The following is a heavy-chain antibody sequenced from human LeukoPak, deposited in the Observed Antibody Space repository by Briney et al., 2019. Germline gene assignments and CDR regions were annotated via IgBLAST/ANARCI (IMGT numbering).Heavy chain of an antibody. V-gene: IGHV4-61*02. CDR3: ARSPGYCSSTSCSHLYYFDY. J-gene: IGHJ4*02. Sequence: SETLSLTCTVSGGSISSGSYYWSWIRQPAGKGLEWIGRIYTSGSTNYNPSLKSRVTISVDTSKNQFSLKLSSVTAADTAVYYCARSPGYCSSTSCSHLYYFDYWGQGTLVTVSS. CDR2: IYTSGST. D-gene: IGHD2-2*01. CDR1: GGSISSGSYY.